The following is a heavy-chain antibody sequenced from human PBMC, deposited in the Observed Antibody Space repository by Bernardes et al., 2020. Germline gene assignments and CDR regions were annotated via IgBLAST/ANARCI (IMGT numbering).Heavy chain of an antibody. CDR2: ISGSGGST. V-gene: IGHV3-23*01. D-gene: IGHD3-22*01. CDR1: GFTFSSYA. J-gene: IGHJ3*02. CDR3: AKDHYYDNSGDDAFDI. Sequence: GGSLRLSCAASGFTFSSYAMSWVRQAPGKGLEWVSAISGSGGSTYYADSVKGRFTISRDNSKNTLYLQMNSLRAEDTAVYYCAKDHYYDNSGDDAFDIWGQGTMVTVSS.